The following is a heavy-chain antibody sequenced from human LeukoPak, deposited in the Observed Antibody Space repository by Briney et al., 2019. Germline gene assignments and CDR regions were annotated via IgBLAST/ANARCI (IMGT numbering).Heavy chain of an antibody. Sequence: ASVKVSCKASGGTFSSYAISWVRQAPGQGLEWMGGIIPIFGTANYAQKFRGRVTITADESTSTAYMELSSLRSEDTAVYYCARPPIVGATSWFDPWGQGTLVTVSS. CDR1: GGTFSSYA. J-gene: IGHJ5*02. D-gene: IGHD1-26*01. CDR2: IIPIFGTA. CDR3: ARPPIVGATSWFDP. V-gene: IGHV1-69*13.